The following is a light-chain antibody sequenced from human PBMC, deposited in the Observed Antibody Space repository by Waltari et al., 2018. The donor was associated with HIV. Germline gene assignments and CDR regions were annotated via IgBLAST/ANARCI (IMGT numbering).Light chain of an antibody. CDR2: QDD. Sequence: SHELTQPPSVSVSPGQTASITCSGDYLGVKSASWYQQKPGQSPVLVIYQDDKRPSGIPERFSGSNSGNTATLTITGTQAMDEADYYCQAWDSSTVLFGGGTKLTVL. CDR3: QAWDSSTVL. J-gene: IGLJ2*01. CDR1: YLGVKS. V-gene: IGLV3-1*01.